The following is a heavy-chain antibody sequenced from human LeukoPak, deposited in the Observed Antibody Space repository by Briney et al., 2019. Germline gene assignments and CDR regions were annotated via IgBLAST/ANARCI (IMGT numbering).Heavy chain of an antibody. Sequence: GGSLRLSCAASGFTFSSYGMHWVRQAPGKGLEWVAVIWYDGSNKYYADSVKGRFTISRDNSKNTLYLQMNSLRAEDTAVYYCARDVDTATVDYWGQGTLVTVSS. V-gene: IGHV3-33*01. D-gene: IGHD5-18*01. J-gene: IGHJ4*02. CDR1: GFTFSSYG. CDR2: IWYDGSNK. CDR3: ARDVDTATVDY.